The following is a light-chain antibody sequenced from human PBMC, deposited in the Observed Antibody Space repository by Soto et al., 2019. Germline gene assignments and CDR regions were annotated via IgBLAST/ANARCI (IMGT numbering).Light chain of an antibody. CDR1: QGSNIW. J-gene: IGKJ2*01. CDR3: QQANGFPFL. V-gene: IGKV1-12*01. Sequence: DIQMTQSPSSVSASVGDRVTITCRASQGSNIWLDWYQQKPGKAPNLLIYAASSLQSGGPSRFSGSAAGTDFTPTISSLQPEDFATYYCQQANGFPFLLGRGTKLQIK. CDR2: AAS.